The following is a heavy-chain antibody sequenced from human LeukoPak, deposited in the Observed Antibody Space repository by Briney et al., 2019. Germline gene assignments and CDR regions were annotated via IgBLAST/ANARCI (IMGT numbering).Heavy chain of an antibody. J-gene: IGHJ4*02. CDR3: VRAEGCSSSSYHLDY. Sequence: GGSLRLSCAPSGFTFTDYYMSWVRQAPGKGLEWVSYMSRGGGTIYYADSVTGRFTISRDNAKNSLYLQMNSLRAEDTAMYYCVRAEGCSSSSYHLDYWGQGTLVTVSS. V-gene: IGHV3-11*01. CDR1: GFTFTDYY. D-gene: IGHD2-2*01. CDR2: MSRGGGTI.